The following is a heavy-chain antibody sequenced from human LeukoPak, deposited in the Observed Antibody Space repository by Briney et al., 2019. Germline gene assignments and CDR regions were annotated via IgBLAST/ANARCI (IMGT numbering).Heavy chain of an antibody. CDR3: AKDRYYGSGSYYAYYYYGMDV. V-gene: IGHV3-23*01. Sequence: GGSLRLSCAASGFTFSSYAMSWVRQAPGKGLEWVSAISGSGGSTYYADSVKGRFTISRDNSKNTLYLQMNSLRPEDTAVYYCAKDRYYGSGSYYAYYYYGMDVWGQGTTVTVSS. D-gene: IGHD3-10*01. CDR1: GFTFSSYA. J-gene: IGHJ6*02. CDR2: ISGSGGST.